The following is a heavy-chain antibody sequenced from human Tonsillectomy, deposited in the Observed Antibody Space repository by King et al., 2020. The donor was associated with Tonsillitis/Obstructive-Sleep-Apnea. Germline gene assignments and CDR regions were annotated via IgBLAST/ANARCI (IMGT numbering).Heavy chain of an antibody. CDR1: GGSISSPNW. D-gene: IGHD3-10*01. J-gene: IGHJ4*02. Sequence: VQLQESGPGLVKPSGTLSLTCAVSGGSISSPNWWSCVRQPPGKGLEWIGEIYHSGTTNYNPSLQSRVTISVDKSKNHFSLKLNPVTAADTAVYDCARVEGSGSYSPFDSWGRGTLVTVSS. CDR3: ARVEGSGSYSPFDS. CDR2: IYHSGTT. V-gene: IGHV4-4*02.